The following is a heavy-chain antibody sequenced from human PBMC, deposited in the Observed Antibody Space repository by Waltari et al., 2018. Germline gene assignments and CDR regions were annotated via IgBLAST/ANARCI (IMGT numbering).Heavy chain of an antibody. CDR1: GGTFSNYV. CDR3: ARSYYYDRIGDYPSLGAFDY. Sequence: QVQLVQSGAEVKKPGSSVKVSCKASGGTFSNYVISWVRQAPGQGLEWMRGVIPIFGTPNYGPKFQVRVTMIADESTRTGYMELSSLRSEDTAVYYCARSYYYDRIGDYPSLGAFDYWGQGTLVTVSS. CDR2: VIPIFGTP. D-gene: IGHD3-22*01. J-gene: IGHJ4*02. V-gene: IGHV1-69*12.